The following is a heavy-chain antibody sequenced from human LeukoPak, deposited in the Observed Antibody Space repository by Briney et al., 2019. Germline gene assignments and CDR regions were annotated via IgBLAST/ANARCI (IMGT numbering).Heavy chain of an antibody. CDR1: GFTFSNYW. CDR3: VKDLSGTYSFDY. CDR2: INTDGGTT. D-gene: IGHD1-26*01. J-gene: IGHJ4*02. V-gene: IGHV3-74*01. Sequence: GGSLRLSCAASGFTFSNYWMHWVRQAPGKGLVWVSRINTDGGTTHYGDSVKGRLTISRDNSKNTLYLQMSSLRAEDTAVYYCVKDLSGTYSFDYWGQGTLVTVSS.